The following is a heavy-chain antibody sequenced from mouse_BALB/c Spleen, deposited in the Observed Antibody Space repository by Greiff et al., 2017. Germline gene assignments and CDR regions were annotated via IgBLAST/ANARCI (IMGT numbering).Heavy chain of an antibody. D-gene: IGHD1-1*01. V-gene: IGHV5-4*02. J-gene: IGHJ3*01. CDR1: GFTFSDYY. CDR2: ISDGGSYT. Sequence: EVMLVESGGGLVKPGGSLKLSCAASGFTFSDYYMYWVRQTPEKRLEWVATISDGGSYTYYPDSVKGRFTISRDNAKNNLYLQMSSLKSEDTAMYYCARDSDYYGSSSFAYWGQGTLVTVSA. CDR3: ARDSDYYGSSSFAY.